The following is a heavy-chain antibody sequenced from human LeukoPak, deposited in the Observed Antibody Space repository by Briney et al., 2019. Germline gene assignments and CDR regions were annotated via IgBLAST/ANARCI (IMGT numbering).Heavy chain of an antibody. V-gene: IGHV1-18*01. CDR1: GYTFTSYG. CDR2: ISAYNGNT. D-gene: IGHD2-21*02. J-gene: IGHJ5*02. Sequence: ASVKVSCKASGYTFTSYGISWVRQAPGQGLEWMGWISAYNGNTNYAQKLQGRVTMTTHTSTSTAYMELRSLRSDDTAVYYCASTTYCGGDCSPIQNWFDPWGQGTLVTVSS. CDR3: ASTTYCGGDCSPIQNWFDP.